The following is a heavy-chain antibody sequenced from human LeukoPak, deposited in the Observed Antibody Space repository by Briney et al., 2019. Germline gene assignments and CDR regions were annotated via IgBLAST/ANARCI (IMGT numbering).Heavy chain of an antibody. CDR1: GGSINSYY. V-gene: IGHV4-59*12. D-gene: IGHD3-10*01. CDR2: IHYSGST. J-gene: IGHJ5*02. Sequence: PSETLSLTCTVSGGSINSYYWSWIRQPPGKGLEWIGYIHYSGSTNYNPSLKSRVTISVDTSKNQFSLKLSSVTAADTAVYYCARDRGYYGSGSYYNNWFDPWGQGTLVTVSS. CDR3: ARDRGYYGSGSYYNNWFDP.